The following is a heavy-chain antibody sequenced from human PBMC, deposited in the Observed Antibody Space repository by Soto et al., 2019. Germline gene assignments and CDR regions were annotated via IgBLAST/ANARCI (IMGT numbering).Heavy chain of an antibody. CDR3: ARGDILTGYYPFDY. CDR1: GGSISSGGYY. CDR2: IYYSGST. D-gene: IGHD3-9*01. Sequence: PSETLSLTCTVSGGSISSGGYYWSWIRQHPGKGLEWIGYIYYSGSTYYNPSLKSRVTISVDTSKNQFSLKLSSVTAADTAVYYCARGDILTGYYPFDYWGQGTLVTVSS. J-gene: IGHJ4*02. V-gene: IGHV4-31*03.